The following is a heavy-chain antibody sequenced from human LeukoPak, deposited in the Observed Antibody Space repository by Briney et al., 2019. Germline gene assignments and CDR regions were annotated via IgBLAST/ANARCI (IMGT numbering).Heavy chain of an antibody. D-gene: IGHD1-26*01. J-gene: IGHJ4*02. CDR1: GFTFSGYG. Sequence: GGSLRLSCGASGFTFSGYGMHWVRQAPGKGLEWVAFTSYAGSRKNSADSVKGRFTISRDNSKNTLYLQMNSLRPEDTAVYCCAKDGGNYNLDYWGQGTLVTVSS. CDR2: TSYAGSRK. V-gene: IGHV3-30*02. CDR3: AKDGGNYNLDY.